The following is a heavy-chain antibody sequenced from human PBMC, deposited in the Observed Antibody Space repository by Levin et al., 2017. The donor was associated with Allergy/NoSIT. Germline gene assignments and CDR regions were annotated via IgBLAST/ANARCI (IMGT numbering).Heavy chain of an antibody. CDR1: GFTFSSYS. J-gene: IGHJ4*02. Sequence: KAGGSLRLSCAASGFTFSSYSMNWVRQAPGKGLEWVSSISSSSSYIYYADSVKGRFTISRDNAKNSLYLQMNSLRAEDTAVYYCAREENCSGGSCYSDYWGQGTLVTVSS. CDR3: AREENCSGGSCYSDY. V-gene: IGHV3-21*01. D-gene: IGHD2-15*01. CDR2: ISSSSSYI.